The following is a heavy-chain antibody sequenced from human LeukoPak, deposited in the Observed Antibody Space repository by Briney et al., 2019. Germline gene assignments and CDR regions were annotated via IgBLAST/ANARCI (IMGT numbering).Heavy chain of an antibody. Sequence: TGGSLRLSCAASGFAFHAFDMQWVRQAPGKGLEWVSFINRDGGKTYYADSVRGRFTIARDNSKNSLYLQMNSLRTEDTAFYYCSTWAFYHSLDVWGQGTTVTVSS. J-gene: IGHJ6*02. CDR3: STWAFYHSLDV. V-gene: IGHV3-43*02. CDR1: GFAFHAFD. CDR2: INRDGGKT. D-gene: IGHD5/OR15-5a*01.